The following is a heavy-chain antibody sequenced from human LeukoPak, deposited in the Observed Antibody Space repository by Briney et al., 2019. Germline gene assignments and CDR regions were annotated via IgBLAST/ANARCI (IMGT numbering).Heavy chain of an antibody. CDR3: ARDRGYTAMVTDY. CDR2: ISSSSSII. J-gene: IGHJ4*02. D-gene: IGHD5-18*01. Sequence: GGSLRLSCAVSGFTFSSYSMNWVRQAPGKGREWVLYISSSSSIIYYADSVKGRFTVSRDNAKNSLYLQMNSLRAEDTAVYYCARDRGYTAMVTDYWGQGTLVTVS. CDR1: GFTFSSYS. V-gene: IGHV3-48*04.